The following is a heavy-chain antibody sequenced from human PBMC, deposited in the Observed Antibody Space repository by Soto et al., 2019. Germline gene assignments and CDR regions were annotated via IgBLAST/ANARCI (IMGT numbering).Heavy chain of an antibody. CDR3: ARESRSWYGSIWDY. Sequence: SETLSLTCTVSGGSISSYYWSWIRQPPGKGLEWIGYIYYSGGTNYNPSLKSRVTISVDTSKNQFSLKLSSVTAADTAVYYCARESRSWYGSIWDYWGQGTLVTGS. CDR2: IYYSGGT. V-gene: IGHV4-59*12. D-gene: IGHD6-13*01. CDR1: GGSISSYY. J-gene: IGHJ4*02.